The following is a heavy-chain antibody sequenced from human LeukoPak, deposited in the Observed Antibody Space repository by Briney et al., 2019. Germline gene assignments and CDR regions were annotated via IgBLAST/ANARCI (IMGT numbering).Heavy chain of an antibody. Sequence: SQTLSLTCTVSGGSISSGDYYWSWIRQPPGKGLEWIGYIYYSGSTYYNPSLKSRVTISVDASKIQFSLKLSSVTAADTAVYYCAGYTSGSSGRDAFDIWGQGTMVTVSS. CDR2: IYYSGST. CDR1: GGSISSGDYY. V-gene: IGHV4-30-4*01. CDR3: AGYTSGSSGRDAFDI. J-gene: IGHJ3*02. D-gene: IGHD3-22*01.